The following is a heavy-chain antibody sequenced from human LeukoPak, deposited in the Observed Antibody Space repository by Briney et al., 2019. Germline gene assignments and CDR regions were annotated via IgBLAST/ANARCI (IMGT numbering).Heavy chain of an antibody. V-gene: IGHV3-30*04. CDR1: GFTFSSYA. CDR2: ISYDGSNK. CDR3: ARDYGGSSPFDY. Sequence: GRSLRLSCAASGFTFSSYAMHWVRQAPGKGLEWVAVISYDGSNKYYADSVKGRFTISRDNAKNSLYLQMNSLRAEDTAVYYCARDYGGSSPFDYWGQGTLVTVSS. D-gene: IGHD4-23*01. J-gene: IGHJ4*02.